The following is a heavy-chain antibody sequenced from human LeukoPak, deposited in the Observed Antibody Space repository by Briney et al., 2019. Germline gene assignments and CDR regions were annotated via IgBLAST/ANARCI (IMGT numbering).Heavy chain of an antibody. CDR2: ISGGGSNT. Sequence: GGSLRLSCAASGFTFSTYAMSWVRQAPGKGLEWVSAISGGGSNTYYADSVKGRFTISRDNSKNTLYLQMNSLRAVDTAVYYCAKGLSSSGRRGIDYWGQGTLVTVSS. V-gene: IGHV3-23*01. D-gene: IGHD6-19*01. J-gene: IGHJ4*02. CDR3: AKGLSSSGRRGIDY. CDR1: GFTFSTYA.